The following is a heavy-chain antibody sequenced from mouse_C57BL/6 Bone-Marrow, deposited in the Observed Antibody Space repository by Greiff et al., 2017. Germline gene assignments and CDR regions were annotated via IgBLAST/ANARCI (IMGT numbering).Heavy chain of an antibody. CDR2: ISSGGSYT. Sequence: EVQVVESGGDLVKPGGSLKLSCAASGFTFSSYGMSWVRQTPDKRLEWVATISSGGSYTYYPDSVKGRFTISRDNAKNTLYLQLSSLKSEDTAMYYCASHEMRGFAYWGQGTLVTVSA. CDR3: ASHEMRGFAY. J-gene: IGHJ3*01. CDR1: GFTFSSYG. V-gene: IGHV5-6*01.